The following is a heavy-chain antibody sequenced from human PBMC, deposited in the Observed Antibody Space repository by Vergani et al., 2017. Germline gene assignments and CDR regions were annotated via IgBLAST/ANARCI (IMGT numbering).Heavy chain of an antibody. CDR3: AKDGLAYGSGSWYY. J-gene: IGHJ4*02. Sequence: EVQLLESGGGLVQPGGSLRLTCAASEFTFSNYAMNWVRQAPGKWLEWVSGISGSGVSAYYTDSVKGRFTISRDNSKNMLFLQMNNLRTEDTAIYYCAKDGLAYGSGSWYYWGRGTLVTVSS. CDR1: EFTFSNYA. V-gene: IGHV3-23*01. CDR2: ISGSGVSA. D-gene: IGHD3-10*01.